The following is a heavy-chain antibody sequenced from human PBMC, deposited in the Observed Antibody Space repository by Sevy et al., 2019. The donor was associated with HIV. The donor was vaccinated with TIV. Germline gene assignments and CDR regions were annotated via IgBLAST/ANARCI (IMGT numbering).Heavy chain of an antibody. CDR2: ISASGGTT. V-gene: IGHV3-23*01. D-gene: IGHD3-22*01. CDR3: ARVTFYDSSGYQGWFDP. CDR1: GFTFSSDA. J-gene: IGHJ5*02. Sequence: GGSLRLSCAASGFTFSSDAMSWVRQAPGKGLEWVSDISASGGTTYYADSEKGRFTISRDNSKNTLSLQMNSLRAEDTAVYFCARVTFYDSSGYQGWFDPWGQGTLVTVSS.